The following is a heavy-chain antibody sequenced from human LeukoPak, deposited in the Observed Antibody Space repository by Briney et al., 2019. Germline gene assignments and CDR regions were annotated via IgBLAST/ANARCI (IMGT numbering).Heavy chain of an antibody. CDR2: IYYSGST. D-gene: IGHD2-15*01. V-gene: IGHV4-59*01. Sequence: SETVSLTCTVCGGSNSSYDGMWMRQPTGEALEGIGYIYYSGSTNYNPSLKSRVTISVDTSKNQFSLKLSSVTAADTAVYDCARELGYCSGGSCYSSWFDPWGQGTLVTVSS. CDR3: ARELGYCSGGSCYSSWFDP. CDR1: GGSNSSYD. J-gene: IGHJ5*02.